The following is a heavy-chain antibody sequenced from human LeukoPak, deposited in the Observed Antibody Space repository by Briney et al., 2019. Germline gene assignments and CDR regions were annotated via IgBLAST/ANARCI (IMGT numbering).Heavy chain of an antibody. CDR3: ARRERGIRYAVAEPFDY. D-gene: IGHD6-19*01. CDR1: GYTFSSYW. CDR2: IYPGDSDT. Sequence: MHGESLKISCKGSGYTFSSYWIGWVRQMPGKGLEWMGIIYPGDSDTRYSPSFQGQVTISADKSISTAYLQWSSLKASDTAMYYCARRERGIRYAVAEPFDYWGQGTLVTVSS. V-gene: IGHV5-51*01. J-gene: IGHJ4*02.